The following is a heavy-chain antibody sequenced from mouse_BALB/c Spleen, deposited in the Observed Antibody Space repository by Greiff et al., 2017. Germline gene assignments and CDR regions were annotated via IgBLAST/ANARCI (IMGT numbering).Heavy chain of an antibody. D-gene: IGHD2-2*01. CDR3: TRAYGYDGGPFAY. V-gene: IGHV5-6-4*01. CDR2: ISSGGSYT. J-gene: IGHJ3*01. CDR1: GFTFSSYT. Sequence: EVQVVESGGGLVKPGGSLKLSCAASGFTFSSYTMSWVRQTPEKRLEWVATISSGGSYTYYPDSVKGRFTISRDNAKNTLYLQMSSLKSEDTAMYYCTRAYGYDGGPFAYWGQGTLVTVSA.